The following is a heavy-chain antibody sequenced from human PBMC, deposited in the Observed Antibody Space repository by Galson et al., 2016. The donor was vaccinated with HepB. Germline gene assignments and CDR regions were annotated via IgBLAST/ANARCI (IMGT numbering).Heavy chain of an antibody. D-gene: IGHD1-26*01. CDR3: ARDGRWELLVGGFDY. V-gene: IGHV3-7*03. Sequence: SLRLSCAASGFTFSHFWMAWVRQAPGKGLEWVALIKNDGSEGYYLDSLKGRFTVSRDNAKNPLYLQMNTLRAEDTAVYYCARDGRWELLVGGFDYWGQGTLVTVSS. CDR1: GFTFSHFW. CDR2: IKNDGSEG. J-gene: IGHJ4*02.